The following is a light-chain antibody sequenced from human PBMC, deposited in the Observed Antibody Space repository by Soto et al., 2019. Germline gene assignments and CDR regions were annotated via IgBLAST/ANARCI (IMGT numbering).Light chain of an antibody. V-gene: IGKV1-5*03. J-gene: IGKJ2*01. CDR1: QSISNW. CDR3: QEYKTYSYT. Sequence: DIHMTQSPSTLSASVGDRVTISCRASQSISNWLAWYQQKPGKAPKLLIYKASSLESGVPSRFSGSGSGTEFTLTISSLQPDDFATYYCQEYKTYSYTFGQGTKVDIK. CDR2: KAS.